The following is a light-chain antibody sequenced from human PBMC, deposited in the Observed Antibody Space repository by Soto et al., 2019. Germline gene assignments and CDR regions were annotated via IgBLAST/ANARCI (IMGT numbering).Light chain of an antibody. Sequence: QSALTQPASVSGSPGQSITISCTGTSSDVGGYNYVSWYQPHPGKAPKLMIYDASNRPSGVSIRFSGSKSGNTASLTISGLQAEDEADYYCSSYTSSSLYVFGTGTKLTVL. V-gene: IGLV2-14*01. CDR3: SSYTSSSLYV. CDR2: DAS. CDR1: SSDVGGYNY. J-gene: IGLJ1*01.